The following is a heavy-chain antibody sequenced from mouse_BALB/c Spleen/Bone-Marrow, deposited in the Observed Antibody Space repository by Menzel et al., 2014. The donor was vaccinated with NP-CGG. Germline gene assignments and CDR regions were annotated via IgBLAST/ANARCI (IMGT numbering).Heavy chain of an antibody. J-gene: IGHJ4*01. Sequence: VQLQQSGAELVRPGVSVKISCKGSGYTFTDYAMHWVKQSHAKSPEWIGVISTYYGDASYNQKFKGKATMTVDKSSGTAYMELARLTSEDSAIYYCASGNYYYAMDYWGQGTSVTVSS. CDR2: ISTYYGDA. V-gene: IGHV1S137*01. D-gene: IGHD2-1*01. CDR1: GYTFTDYA. CDR3: ASGNYYYAMDY.